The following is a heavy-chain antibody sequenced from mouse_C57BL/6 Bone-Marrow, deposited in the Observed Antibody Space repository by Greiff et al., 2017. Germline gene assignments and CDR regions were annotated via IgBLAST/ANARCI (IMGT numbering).Heavy chain of an antibody. CDR2: INPSSGYT. Sequence: VQLQQSGAELAKPGASVKLSCKASGYTFTSYWMHWVKQRPGQGLEWIGYINPSSGYTKYNQKFKDKATLTADKSSSTAYMQLSSRTYEDSAVYYYARWGLRRRKAAGYFDYWGQGTTLTGSS. V-gene: IGHV1-7*01. J-gene: IGHJ2*01. CDR1: GYTFTSYW. D-gene: IGHD2-2*01. CDR3: ARWGLRRRKAAGYFDY.